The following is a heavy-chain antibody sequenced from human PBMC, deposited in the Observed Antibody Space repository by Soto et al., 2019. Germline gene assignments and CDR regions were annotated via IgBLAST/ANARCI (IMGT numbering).Heavy chain of an antibody. CDR1: GGSIDSGAFS. CDR2: VTHSGTA. J-gene: IGHJ4*02. CDR3: ARIHWAQSSLDY. V-gene: IGHV4-30-2*01. Sequence: PSETLSLTFAVSGGSIDSGAFSLGLIRQPPGKGLEGIGYVTHSGTAYSIPSLNGRLTLSVDSSQTQFSLKLTSVTAADSAFYYCARIHWAQSSLDYWGRGILVTVS. D-gene: IGHD6-19*01.